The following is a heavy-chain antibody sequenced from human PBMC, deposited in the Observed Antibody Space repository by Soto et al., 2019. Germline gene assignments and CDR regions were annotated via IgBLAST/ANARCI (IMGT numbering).Heavy chain of an antibody. Sequence: EVQLLESGGGLVQPGGSLRLSCVASGFTFSTFDMTWVRQAPGKGLEWVSLIRGVAGSTHYADSVKGRFTISKDNSKNILYLEMNSLRGDDTAVYFCVKGAWLDYWGQGNMVTVSS. J-gene: IGHJ4*02. CDR2: IRGVAGST. CDR1: GFTFSTFD. V-gene: IGHV3-23*01. CDR3: VKGAWLDY.